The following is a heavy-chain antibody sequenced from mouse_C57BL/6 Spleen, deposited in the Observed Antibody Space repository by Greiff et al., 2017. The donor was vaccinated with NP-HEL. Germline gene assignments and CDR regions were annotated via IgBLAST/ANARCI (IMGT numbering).Heavy chain of an antibody. CDR1: GFTFSDYG. D-gene: IGHD1-1*01. J-gene: IGHJ3*01. Sequence: DVKLVESGGGLVKPGGSLKLSCAASGFTFSDYGMHWVRQAPEKGLEWVAYISSGSSTNYYADTVKGRFTISRDNAKNTLFLQMTRLRSEDTAMYYCARTTVAPFAYWGQGTLVTVSA. CDR2: ISSGSSTN. CDR3: ARTTVAPFAY. V-gene: IGHV5-17*01.